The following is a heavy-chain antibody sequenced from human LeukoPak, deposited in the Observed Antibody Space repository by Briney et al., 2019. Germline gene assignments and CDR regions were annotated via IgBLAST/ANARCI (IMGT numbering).Heavy chain of an antibody. CDR2: ISWNSGSI. V-gene: IGHV3-9*01. CDR1: GFTFDDYA. CDR3: AKVESISRYFDWLRGAFDI. Sequence: GGSLRLSCAASGFTFDDYAMHWVRQAPGKGLEWVSGISWNSGSIGYADSVKGRFTISRDNAKNSLYLQMNSLRAEDTALYYCAKVESISRYFDWLRGAFDIWGQGTMVTVSS. D-gene: IGHD3-9*01. J-gene: IGHJ3*02.